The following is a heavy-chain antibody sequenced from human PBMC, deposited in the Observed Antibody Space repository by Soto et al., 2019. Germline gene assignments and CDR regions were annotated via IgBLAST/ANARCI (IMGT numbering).Heavy chain of an antibody. D-gene: IGHD5-18*01. CDR2: IYYSGTT. CDR3: AREGYNFGPFDY. Sequence: SETLSLTCTVSGGSISRYYWSWIRQPPGKGLEWIGYIYYSGTTNYNSSLKSRVTISIDTSKNQFSLKFNSVTAADTAVYYCAREGYNFGPFDYWGQGALVTVSS. J-gene: IGHJ4*02. V-gene: IGHV4-59*01. CDR1: GGSISRYY.